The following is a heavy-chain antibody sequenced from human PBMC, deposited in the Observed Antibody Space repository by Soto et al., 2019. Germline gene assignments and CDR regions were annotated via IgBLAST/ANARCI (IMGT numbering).Heavy chain of an antibody. CDR2: IYYSGST. V-gene: IGHV4-59*01. CDR3: ASQRWYYSRGWYGADYYYYGMDV. J-gene: IGHJ6*02. D-gene: IGHD6-19*01. Sequence: SETLSLTCTVSGGSISSYCWSWIRQPQGKGLEWIGYIYYSGSTNYNPSLKSRVTISVDTSKNQFSLKLSSVTAADTAVYYCASQRWYYSRGWYGADYYYYGMDVWGQGTTVTVSS. CDR1: GGSISSYC.